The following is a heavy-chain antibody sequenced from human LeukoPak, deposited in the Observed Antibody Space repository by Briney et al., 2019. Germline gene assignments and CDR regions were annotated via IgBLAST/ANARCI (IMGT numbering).Heavy chain of an antibody. D-gene: IGHD6-13*01. CDR1: GYTFTGYY. J-gene: IGHJ4*02. Sequence: GASVKVSCKASGYTFTGYYMHWVRQAPGQGLEWMGRINPNSGGTNYAQKFQGRVTMTRGTSISTAYMELSRLRSDDTAVYYCAMTRQQLEFVFDYWGQGTLVTVSS. V-gene: IGHV1-2*06. CDR3: AMTRQQLEFVFDY. CDR2: INPNSGGT.